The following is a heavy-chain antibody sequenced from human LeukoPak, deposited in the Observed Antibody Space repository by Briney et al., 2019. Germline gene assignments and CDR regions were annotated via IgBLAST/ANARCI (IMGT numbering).Heavy chain of an antibody. CDR1: GFTFSSHA. CDR2: ISGSGGST. V-gene: IGHV3-23*01. Sequence: ETGGSLRLSCAASGFTFSSHAMSWVRQAPGKGLEWVSAISGSGGSTYYADSVKGRFTISRDNSKNTLYLQMNSLRAEDTAVYYCAKSSYDSSGYYVYYFDYWGQGTLVTVSS. CDR3: AKSSYDSSGYYVYYFDY. D-gene: IGHD3-22*01. J-gene: IGHJ4*02.